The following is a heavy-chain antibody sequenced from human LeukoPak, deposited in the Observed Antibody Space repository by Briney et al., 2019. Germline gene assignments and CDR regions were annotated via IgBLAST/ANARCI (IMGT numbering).Heavy chain of an antibody. CDR3: ARTCSSSSCYMVH. D-gene: IGHD2-2*02. V-gene: IGHV1-18*01. CDR1: GYTFANFG. J-gene: IGHJ3*01. Sequence: ASVKVSCKASGYTFANFGITWVRQAPGQGLEWMGWISVYNGNTNYAQNLQGRVTLTTDTSTSTAYMELRSLRSDDTALYYCARTCSSSSCYMVHWGQGTMVTIST. CDR2: ISVYNGNT.